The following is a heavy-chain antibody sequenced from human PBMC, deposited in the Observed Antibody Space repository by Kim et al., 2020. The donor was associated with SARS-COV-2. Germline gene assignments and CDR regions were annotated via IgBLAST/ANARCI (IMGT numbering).Heavy chain of an antibody. CDR1: GYTFTGYY. D-gene: IGHD3-10*01. Sequence: ASVKVSCKASGYTFTGYYMQWVRQAPGQGLEWMGWINPNSGGTNYAQKFQGWVTMTRDTSISTAYMELSRLRSDDTAVYYCARGRVTMVRGVILTYFDYWGQGTLVTVSS. CDR3: ARGRVTMVRGVILTYFDY. V-gene: IGHV1-2*04. J-gene: IGHJ4*02. CDR2: INPNSGGT.